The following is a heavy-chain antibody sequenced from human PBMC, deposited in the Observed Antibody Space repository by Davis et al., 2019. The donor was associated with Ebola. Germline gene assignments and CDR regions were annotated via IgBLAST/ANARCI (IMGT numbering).Heavy chain of an antibody. Sequence: PSETLSLTCTVSGGSVSSGSYYWSWIRQPPGKGLEWIGYIYYSGSTNYNPSLKSRVTISVDTSKNQFSLKLSSVTAADTAVYYCARVDQLLDNNWFDPWGQGTLVTVSS. CDR2: IYYSGST. J-gene: IGHJ5*02. CDR1: GGSVSSGSYY. CDR3: ARVDQLLDNNWFDP. V-gene: IGHV4-61*01. D-gene: IGHD2-2*01.